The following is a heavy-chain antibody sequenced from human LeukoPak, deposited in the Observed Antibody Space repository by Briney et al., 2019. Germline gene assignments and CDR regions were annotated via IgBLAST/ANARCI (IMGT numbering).Heavy chain of an antibody. D-gene: IGHD3-10*01. CDR1: GFTFSNFA. CDR3: AREQNIRGVIIMVDS. Sequence: GGSLRLSCVASGFTFSNFAMIWVRHSPGKGLEWVSGISNIDANTYYADSVKGRFAISRDNSKNTLYLQMNNLRIEDTAVYYCAREQNIRGVIIMVDSWGQGTLVTVPS. CDR2: ISNIDANT. V-gene: IGHV3-23*01. J-gene: IGHJ4*02.